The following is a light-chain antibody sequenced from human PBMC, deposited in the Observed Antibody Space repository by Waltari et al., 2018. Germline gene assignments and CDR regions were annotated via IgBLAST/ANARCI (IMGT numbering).Light chain of an antibody. CDR3: CSYAGSYTLAVV. J-gene: IGLJ3*02. Sequence: QSALTQPRSVSGSPGQSVTISCTGTSSDVGGYNYVSWYQQQPGKAPKLMIYDVSKRRSGVPDRFSGSKSGNTASLTLSGLQAEDEADYYCCSYAGSYTLAVVFGGGAKLTVL. V-gene: IGLV2-11*01. CDR2: DVS. CDR1: SSDVGGYNY.